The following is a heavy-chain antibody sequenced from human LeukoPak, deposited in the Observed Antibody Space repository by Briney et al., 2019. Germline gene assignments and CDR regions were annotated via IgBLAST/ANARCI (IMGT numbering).Heavy chain of an antibody. CDR1: GFTFSNAW. CDR3: TTDRLTTVVGSGAFDI. V-gene: IGHV3-15*01. D-gene: IGHD4-23*01. J-gene: IGHJ3*02. CDR2: IKSKTDGGTT. Sequence: GGSLRLSCAASGFTFSNAWMSWVRQAPGKGLEWVGRIKSKTDGGTTDCAAPVKGRFTISRDDPKNALYLQMNSLKTEDTAVYYCTTDRLTTVVGSGAFDIWGQGTMVTVSS.